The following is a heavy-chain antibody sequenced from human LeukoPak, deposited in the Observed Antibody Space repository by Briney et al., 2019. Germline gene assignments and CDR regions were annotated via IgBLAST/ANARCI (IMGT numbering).Heavy chain of an antibody. V-gene: IGHV1-69*05. CDR1: GYTFSNYA. CDR3: TRGSDSYYYYSMDV. CDR2: IIPILRTP. Sequence: ASVKVSCKASGYTFSNYAINWVRQAPGQGLEWMGGIIPILRTPSYAEKFQGRVTITTDESTSTAHMEPSGLRSEDTAVYYCTRGSDSYYYYSMDVWGRGTTVIVSS. J-gene: IGHJ6*03.